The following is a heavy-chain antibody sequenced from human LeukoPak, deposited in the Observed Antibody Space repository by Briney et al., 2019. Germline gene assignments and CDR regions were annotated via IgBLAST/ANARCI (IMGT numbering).Heavy chain of an antibody. D-gene: IGHD6-19*01. J-gene: IGHJ4*02. V-gene: IGHV3-53*01. CDR1: GFTVSSNY. Sequence: GGSLRLSCAASGFTVSSNYMSWVRQAPGKGLEWVSVIYSGDITYYADAVKGRFTISRDNSKNTLYLQMNSLRAEDTAVYYCVRVAVGEYHFDHWGQGTLVTVSS. CDR2: IYSGDIT. CDR3: VRVAVGEYHFDH.